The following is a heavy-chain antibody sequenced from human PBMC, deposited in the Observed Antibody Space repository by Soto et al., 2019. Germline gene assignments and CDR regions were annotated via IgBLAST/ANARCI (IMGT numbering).Heavy chain of an antibody. Sequence: SCAASGFTYSSYGMSRVRQAPGKGLEWVSAISSSGGSTYYADSVKGRFTISRDNSKNTLYRQMNSLRAEDTAVDYCAKRRAPYYFDDWGQGTLVSVSS. CDR1: GFTYSSYG. J-gene: IGHJ4*02. V-gene: IGHV3-23*01. CDR3: AKRRAPYYFDD. CDR2: ISSSGGST.